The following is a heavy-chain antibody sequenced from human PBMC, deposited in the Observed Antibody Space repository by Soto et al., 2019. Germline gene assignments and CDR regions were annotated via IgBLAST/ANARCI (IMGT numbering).Heavy chain of an antibody. Sequence: QVQLVQSGAEVKKPGASVKVSCKASGYTFTSYGISWVRQAPGQGLEWMGWISAYNGNTNYAQKLQGRVTMTTDTSPSTAYIGLRSLRSDDTAVYYCASLNCSGGSCYSPLDYWGQGTLVTVSS. CDR3: ASLNCSGGSCYSPLDY. D-gene: IGHD2-15*01. CDR2: ISAYNGNT. CDR1: GYTFTSYG. V-gene: IGHV1-18*01. J-gene: IGHJ4*02.